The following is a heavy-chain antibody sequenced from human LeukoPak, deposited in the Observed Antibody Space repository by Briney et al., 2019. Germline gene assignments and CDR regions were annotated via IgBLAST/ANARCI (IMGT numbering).Heavy chain of an antibody. CDR3: ARDLAAVAGHYYYYGMDV. V-gene: IGHV3-53*01. CDR1: GFTFSDYY. Sequence: PGGSLRPSCAASGFTFSDYYMSWIRQAPGKGLEWVSVIYIGGSTYYADSVKGRFTISRDNSKNPLYLQMNSLRAEDTAVYYCARDLAAVAGHYYYYGMDVWGKGTTVTVSS. J-gene: IGHJ6*04. D-gene: IGHD6-19*01. CDR2: IYIGGST.